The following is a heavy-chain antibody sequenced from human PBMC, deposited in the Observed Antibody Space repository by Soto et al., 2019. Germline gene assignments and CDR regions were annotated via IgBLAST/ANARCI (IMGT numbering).Heavy chain of an antibody. CDR3: ASPKFRFWQQLDP. D-gene: IGHD3-3*01. J-gene: IGHJ5*02. CDR2: IIPIFGTA. CDR1: GGTFSSYA. Sequence: ASVKVSCKAAGGTFSSYAISWVRQAPGQGLEWMGGIIPIFGTANYAQKFQGRVTITADESTSTAYMELSSLRSEDTAVYYCASPKFRFWQQLDPWGQGTLVTVSP. V-gene: IGHV1-69*13.